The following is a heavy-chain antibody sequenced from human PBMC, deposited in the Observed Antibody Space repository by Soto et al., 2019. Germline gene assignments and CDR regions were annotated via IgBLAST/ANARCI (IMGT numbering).Heavy chain of an antibody. CDR3: ARGGRIVDTGIGYYYYHAMDV. D-gene: IGHD5-18*01. V-gene: IGHV1-46*01. J-gene: IGHJ6*02. CDR2: FNPTGDTA. Sequence: QVQLVQSGAEVKKPGASVKASCKASGYTFTSYYIHWVRQAPGQGLEWMGIFNPTGDTASYAQKLQGRVTMTRDTSTGTAYMELGSLRSEDTAVYYCARGGRIVDTGIGYYYYHAMDVWCQGTTVTVS. CDR1: GYTFTSYY.